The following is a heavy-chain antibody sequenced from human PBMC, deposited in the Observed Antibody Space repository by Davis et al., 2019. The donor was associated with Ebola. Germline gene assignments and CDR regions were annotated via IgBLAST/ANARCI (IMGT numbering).Heavy chain of an antibody. Sequence: GSLRLSCTVSGGSVSSGSYYWSWIRQPPGKGLEWIGYIYYSGSTNYNPSLKSRVTISVDTSKNQFSLKLSSVTAADTAVYYCARHVVPYYFDYWGQGTLVTVSS. CDR1: GGSVSSGSYY. V-gene: IGHV4-61*01. J-gene: IGHJ4*02. D-gene: IGHD3-16*02. CDR2: IYYSGST. CDR3: ARHVVPYYFDY.